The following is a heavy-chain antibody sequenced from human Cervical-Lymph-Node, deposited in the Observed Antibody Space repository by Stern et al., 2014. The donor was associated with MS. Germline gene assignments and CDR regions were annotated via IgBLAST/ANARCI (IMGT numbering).Heavy chain of an antibody. V-gene: IGHV3-21*01. J-gene: IGHJ5*02. CDR2: ISSSSSYI. Sequence: EVQLVESGGGLVKPGGSLRLSCAASGFTFSSYSMNWVRQAPGKGLEWLSSISSSSSYIYYADSVKGRFTISRDNAKNSLYLQMNSLRAEDTAVYYCARRYSSSLNWFDPWGQGTLVTVSS. D-gene: IGHD6-13*01. CDR3: ARRYSSSLNWFDP. CDR1: GFTFSSYS.